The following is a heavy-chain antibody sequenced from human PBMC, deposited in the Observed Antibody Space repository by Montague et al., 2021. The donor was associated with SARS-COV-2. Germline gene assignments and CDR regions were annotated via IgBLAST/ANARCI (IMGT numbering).Heavy chain of an antibody. CDR2: IHHGGST. Sequence: SEILSLTCAVHGGSFSTYSWNWIRQPPGKGLEWIGEIHHGGSTNYNPSLKSRVTISADTSKNQFSLKLTSVAAAGTAVYYCARLGDGVVPSPILGVGPYYSYYYMDVWGKGTTVTVSS. J-gene: IGHJ6*03. CDR3: ARLGDGVVPSPILGVGPYYSYYYMDV. D-gene: IGHD3-10*01. V-gene: IGHV4-34*01. CDR1: GGSFSTYS.